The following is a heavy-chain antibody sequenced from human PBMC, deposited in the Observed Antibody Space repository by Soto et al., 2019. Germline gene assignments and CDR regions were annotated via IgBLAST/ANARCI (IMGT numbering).Heavy chain of an antibody. CDR2: TYYRSKWYN. CDR3: ARDLVVKWFVP. J-gene: IGHJ5*02. V-gene: IGHV6-1*01. CDR1: VYSVSSNSAA. Sequence: SQTLSLTCAISVYSVSSNSAAWNWIMQSPSRGLEWLGRTYYRSKWYNDYAVSVKSRITINPDTSKNQFSLQLNSVTPEDTAVYYCARDLVVKWFVPWCQGTLVTVS. D-gene: IGHD3-22*01.